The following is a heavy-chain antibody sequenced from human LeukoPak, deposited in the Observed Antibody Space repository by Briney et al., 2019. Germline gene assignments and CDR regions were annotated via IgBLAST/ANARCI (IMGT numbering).Heavy chain of an antibody. CDR2: IYYSGST. CDR1: GGSISSQY. CDR3: ARGRQDYFYYMDV. V-gene: IGHV4-59*11. Sequence: SETLSLTCTVSGGSISSQYWSWIRQPPGKRLEWIGYIYYSGSTNYSPSLNSRLTKSVDTSKNQFSLRLSSVTAADTAVYYCARGRQDYFYYMDVWGKGTTVTVSS. J-gene: IGHJ6*03.